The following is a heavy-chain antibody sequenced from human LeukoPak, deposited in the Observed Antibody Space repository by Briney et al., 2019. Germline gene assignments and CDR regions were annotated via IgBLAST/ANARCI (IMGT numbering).Heavy chain of an antibody. Sequence: GASVKVSCKASGGTFSSYAISWVRQAPGQGLEWMGIINPSGGSTSYAQKFQGRVTMTRDTSTSTVYMELSSLRSKDTAVYYCARETRVSSSWYIGYYYGMDVWGQGTTVTVSS. D-gene: IGHD6-13*01. CDR1: GGTFSSYA. CDR3: ARETRVSSSWYIGYYYGMDV. V-gene: IGHV1-46*01. CDR2: INPSGGST. J-gene: IGHJ6*02.